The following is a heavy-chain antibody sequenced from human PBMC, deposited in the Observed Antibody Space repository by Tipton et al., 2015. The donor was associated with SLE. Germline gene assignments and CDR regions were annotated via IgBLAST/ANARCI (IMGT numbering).Heavy chain of an antibody. CDR3: AKDCHGRVAFDY. CDR2: ISSSGSTI. V-gene: IGHV3-11*01. CDR1: GFTFSDYY. Sequence: EASGFTFSDYYMSWIRQAPGKGLEWVSYISSSGSTIYCADSVKGRFTISRDNAKNSLYLQMNSLRAEDTAVYYCAKDCHGRVAFDYWGQGTLVTVSS. D-gene: IGHD1-26*01. J-gene: IGHJ4*02.